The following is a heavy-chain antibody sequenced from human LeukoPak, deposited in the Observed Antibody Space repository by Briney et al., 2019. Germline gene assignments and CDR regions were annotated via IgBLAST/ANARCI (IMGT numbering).Heavy chain of an antibody. D-gene: IGHD6-13*01. CDR1: GGSISSGSYY. Sequence: PSQTLSLTCTVSGGSISSGSYYWSWIRQPAGKGLEWIGRIYTSGSPNYNPSLTSRVTISVDTSKNQFSLKLSSVTAADTAVYYCAREEQLVHGNYSYYSYMDVWGKGTPVTVSS. J-gene: IGHJ6*03. CDR2: IYTSGSP. CDR3: AREEQLVHGNYSYYSYMDV. V-gene: IGHV4-61*02.